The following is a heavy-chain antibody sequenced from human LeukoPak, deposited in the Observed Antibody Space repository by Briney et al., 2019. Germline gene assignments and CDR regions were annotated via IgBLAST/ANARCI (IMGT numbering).Heavy chain of an antibody. V-gene: IGHV2-5*02. J-gene: IGHJ4*02. CDR1: EFSLSTSGVG. CDR2: IYWDDDK. Sequence: SGPTLVNPTQTLTLTCTFFEFSLSTSGVGVGWIRQPPGKALEWLALIYWDDDKGYSPSLKTRLTITNDTSKNQVVLTMTNMDPVDTATYYCAHSYGYVVYWGQGTLVTVSS. D-gene: IGHD5-18*01. CDR3: AHSYGYVVY.